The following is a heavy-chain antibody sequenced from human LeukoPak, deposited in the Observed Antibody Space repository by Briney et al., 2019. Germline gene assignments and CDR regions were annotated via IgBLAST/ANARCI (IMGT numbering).Heavy chain of an antibody. D-gene: IGHD6-19*01. CDR2: IYYSGST. V-gene: IGHV4-39*07. CDR3: ARGRAVAGRNYYGMDV. Sequence: SETLSLTCTVSGGSISSSSYYWGWIRQPPGKGLEWIGSIYYSGSTNYNPSLKSRVTISVDTSKNQFSLKLSSVTAADTAVYYCARGRAVAGRNYYGMDVWGKGTTVTVSS. CDR1: GGSISSSSYY. J-gene: IGHJ6*04.